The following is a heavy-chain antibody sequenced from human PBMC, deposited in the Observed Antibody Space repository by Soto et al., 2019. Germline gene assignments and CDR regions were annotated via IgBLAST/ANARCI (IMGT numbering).Heavy chain of an antibody. CDR1: GGTFSSSG. J-gene: IGHJ6*02. CDR2: IVPSLDTT. V-gene: IGHV1-69*11. D-gene: IGHD3-16*02. CDR3: ARWPQPRYTADPYAVEV. Sequence: QVHLVQSGTEVKKPGSSVKVSCKASGGTFSSSGFSWVRQAPGQGLEWMGMIVPSLDTTNYAQKFQARVTITADEVTSTAYMELRSLRSEDTAVYYCARWPQPRYTADPYAVEVLGQGTRVIVS.